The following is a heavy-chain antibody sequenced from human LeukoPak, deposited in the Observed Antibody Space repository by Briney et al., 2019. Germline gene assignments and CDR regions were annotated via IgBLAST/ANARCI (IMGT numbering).Heavy chain of an antibody. V-gene: IGHV1-69*05. CDR2: IIPIFGTA. CDR1: GGTFSSYA. Sequence: WASVKVSCKASGGTFSSYAISWVRQAPGQGLEWMGGIIPIFGTANYAQKFQGRVTITTDESTSTAYMELSSLRSEDTAVYYCARESSSWYVRKGPGFDYWGQGTLVTVSS. J-gene: IGHJ4*02. D-gene: IGHD6-13*01. CDR3: ARESSSWYVRKGPGFDY.